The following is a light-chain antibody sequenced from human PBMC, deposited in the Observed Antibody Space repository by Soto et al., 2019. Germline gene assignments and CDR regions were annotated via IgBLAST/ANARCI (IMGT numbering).Light chain of an antibody. V-gene: IGLV6-57*04. CDR1: SGSIASNY. CDR3: QSYHSGNVV. Sequence: NFMLTQPHSVSESPGKTVIISCTRSSGSIASNYVQWYQQRPGSAPTPVIYEDYERPSGVPDRFSGSIDSSSNSASLTISGLKTDDEADYYCQSYHSGNVVFGGGTKLTVL. J-gene: IGLJ2*01. CDR2: EDY.